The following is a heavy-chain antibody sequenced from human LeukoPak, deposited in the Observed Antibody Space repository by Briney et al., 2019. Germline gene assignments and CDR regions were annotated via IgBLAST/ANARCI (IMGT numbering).Heavy chain of an antibody. J-gene: IGHJ4*02. Sequence: SETLSLTCAVYGGSFSGYYWSWIRQPPGKGLEWIGEINHSGSTNYNPSLKSRVTISVDTSKNQFSLKLSSVTAADTAVYYCAGYGDYGRLGYWGQGTLVTVSS. CDR1: GGSFSGYY. V-gene: IGHV4-34*01. D-gene: IGHD4-17*01. CDR3: AGYGDYGRLGY. CDR2: INHSGST.